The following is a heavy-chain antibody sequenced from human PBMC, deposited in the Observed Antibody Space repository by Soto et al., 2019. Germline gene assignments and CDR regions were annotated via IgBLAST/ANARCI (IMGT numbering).Heavy chain of an antibody. Sequence: HPGGSLRLSCVASGYTFNSHEMNWVRQAPGEGLEWISSISGSGTTNYAESVKGRFTISRDNAHKSLFLEMKDLRVEDTAVYYCTRGGIHWGQGTLVTVSS. D-gene: IGHD3-16*01. CDR2: ISGSGTT. CDR1: GYTFNSHE. CDR3: TRGGIH. V-gene: IGHV3-48*03. J-gene: IGHJ4*02.